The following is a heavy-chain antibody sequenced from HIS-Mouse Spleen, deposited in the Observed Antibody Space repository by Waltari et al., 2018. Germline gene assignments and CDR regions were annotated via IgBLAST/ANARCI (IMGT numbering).Heavy chain of an antibody. Sequence: EVQLVESGGGLVKPGGSLRLSCAASGFTFSTAWMRWVRQAPGKGLEWVGRIKSKTDGGTTDYAAPVKGRFTISRDDSKNTLYLQMNSLKTEDTAVYYCTSEARIAAIDYWGQGTLVTVSS. V-gene: IGHV3-15*01. CDR1: GFTFSTAW. J-gene: IGHJ4*02. CDR2: IKSKTDGGTT. CDR3: TSEARIAAIDY. D-gene: IGHD6-13*01.